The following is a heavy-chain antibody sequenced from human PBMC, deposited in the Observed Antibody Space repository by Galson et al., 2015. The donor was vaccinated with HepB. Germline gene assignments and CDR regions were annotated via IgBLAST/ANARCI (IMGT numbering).Heavy chain of an antibody. CDR2: ISAYNGNT. J-gene: IGHJ6*02. V-gene: IGHV1-18*01. D-gene: IGHD3-10*01. CDR1: GYTFTSYG. CDR3: ARGLWFGELLSVNYYGMDV. Sequence: SVKVSCKASGYTFTSYGISWVRQAPGQGLEWMGWISAYNGNTNYAQKLQGRVTMTTDTSTSTAYMELRSLRSDDTAVYYCARGLWFGELLSVNYYGMDVWGQGTTVTVSS.